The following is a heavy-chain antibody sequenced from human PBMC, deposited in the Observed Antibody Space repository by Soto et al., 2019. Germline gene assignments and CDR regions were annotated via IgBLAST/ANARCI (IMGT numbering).Heavy chain of an antibody. J-gene: IGHJ3*02. CDR1: VASVSSDSAA. CDR3: ARGCDSISWYMAFDI. Sequence: SQTLSLTCAISVASVSSDSAAWTWIRQSPSRGLEWLGRTYYRSKWYNDYAVSVKSRITINPDTSKNQFTLQLXSVSPQDKAVYFCARGCDSISWYMAFDIWGEGTRVTV. D-gene: IGHD6-13*01. V-gene: IGHV6-1*01. CDR2: TYYRSKWYN.